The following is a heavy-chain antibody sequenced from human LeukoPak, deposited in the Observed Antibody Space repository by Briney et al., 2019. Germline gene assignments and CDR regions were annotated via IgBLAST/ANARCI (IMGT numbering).Heavy chain of an antibody. Sequence: APVKVSCKASGYTFTSYDINWVRQATGQGLEWMGWMNPNSGNTGYAQKFQGRVTITRNTSISTAYMELSSLRSEDTAVYYCARGGAGELRYFDWLLMRDYYYYYYMDVWGKGTTVTVSS. CDR1: GYTFTSYD. CDR3: ARGGAGELRYFDWLLMRDYYYYYYMDV. V-gene: IGHV1-8*03. J-gene: IGHJ6*03. D-gene: IGHD3-9*01. CDR2: MNPNSGNT.